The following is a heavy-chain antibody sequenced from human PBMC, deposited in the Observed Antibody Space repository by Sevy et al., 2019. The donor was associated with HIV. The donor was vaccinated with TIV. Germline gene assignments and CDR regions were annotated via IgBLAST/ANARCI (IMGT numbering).Heavy chain of an antibody. Sequence: GALRPSRAASGIPLSWFGMPWGRPINGKGPGWVAAIGTLPGTFHANSVKGRFTISRDSATKSLFLQMNSLRVGDTAVYYCARGHGGNGPGPDDAFDIWGQGTMVTVSS. CDR3: ARGHGGNGPGPDDAFDI. CDR1: GIPLSWFG. J-gene: IGHJ3*02. V-gene: IGHV3-13*01. D-gene: IGHD3-10*01. CDR2: IGTLPGT.